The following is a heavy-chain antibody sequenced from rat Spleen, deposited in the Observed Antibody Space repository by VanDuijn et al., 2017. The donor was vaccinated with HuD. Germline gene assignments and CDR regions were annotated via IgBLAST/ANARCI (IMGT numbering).Heavy chain of an antibody. CDR3: ATQHTTGIPPYVMDA. CDR2: ITHLGGST. CDR1: GFTFNNSW. D-gene: IGHD1-9*01. V-gene: IGHV5-31*01. J-gene: IGHJ4*01. Sequence: EVQLVESGGGLVQPGRSLKLSCVASGFTFNNSWMTWIRQATGKGLEWVATITHLGGSTYYPDSVKGRFTISSDDAKNTLYLQMNSLRSEDTATYYCATQHTTGIPPYVMDAWGQGASVTVSS.